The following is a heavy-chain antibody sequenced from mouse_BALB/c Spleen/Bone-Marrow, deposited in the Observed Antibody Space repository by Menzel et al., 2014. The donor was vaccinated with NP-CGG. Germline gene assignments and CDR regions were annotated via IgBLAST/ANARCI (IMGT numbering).Heavy chain of an antibody. CDR3: ARRRSLYYAMDY. D-gene: IGHD1-1*01. CDR1: GFTFSDYY. V-gene: IGHV5-12*02. Sequence: EVQLVESGGGLVQPGGPLKLSCATSGFTFSDYYMYWVRQTLEKRLEWVAYISNGGGSTYYPDTVKGRFTISRDNAKNTLYLQMSRLKSEDTAMYYCARRRSLYYAMDYWGQGTSVTVSS. CDR2: ISNGGGST. J-gene: IGHJ4*01.